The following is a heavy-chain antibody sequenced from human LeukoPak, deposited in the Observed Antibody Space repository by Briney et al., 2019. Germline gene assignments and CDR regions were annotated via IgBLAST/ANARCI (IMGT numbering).Heavy chain of an antibody. CDR1: GFTFRSYW. Sequence: GGSLRLSCAASGFTFRSYWMSWVRQAPGKGLEWVATINQDVSQIKYVDSVKGRFTISRDNARNSLYLQMNSLRAEDTAVYYCAKLGYNSWDFDYWGQGTVVTVSS. J-gene: IGHJ4*02. V-gene: IGHV3-7*01. D-gene: IGHD6-13*01. CDR2: INQDVSQI. CDR3: AKLGYNSWDFDY.